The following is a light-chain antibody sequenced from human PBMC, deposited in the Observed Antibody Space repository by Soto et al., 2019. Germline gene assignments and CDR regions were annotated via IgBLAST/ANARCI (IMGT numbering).Light chain of an antibody. J-gene: IGKJ1*01. CDR3: QQYGTSPWT. Sequence: EIVLTQSPGTLSLSPGERATLSCRASQSVRSTYLDWYRQKPGQAPRLLIYGASSRATGIPDRFSGSGSGTDFTLTISRLEPEDFAVYYCQQYGTSPWTFGQGTKVEIK. CDR2: GAS. V-gene: IGKV3-20*01. CDR1: QSVRSTY.